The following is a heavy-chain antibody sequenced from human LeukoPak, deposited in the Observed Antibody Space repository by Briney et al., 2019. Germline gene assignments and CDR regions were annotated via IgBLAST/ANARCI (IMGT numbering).Heavy chain of an antibody. CDR1: GFIFSNYW. Sequence: GGSLRLSCAASGFIFSNYWMSWVRQAPGKGLEWVANIKQDGTEKDYVASVRGRFTISRDNAKNSLYLQVNSLRAEDTAVYYCARVYSSSSGKNAFDIWGQGTMVTVSS. J-gene: IGHJ3*02. CDR3: ARVYSSSSGKNAFDI. D-gene: IGHD6-6*01. V-gene: IGHV3-7*03. CDR2: IKQDGTEK.